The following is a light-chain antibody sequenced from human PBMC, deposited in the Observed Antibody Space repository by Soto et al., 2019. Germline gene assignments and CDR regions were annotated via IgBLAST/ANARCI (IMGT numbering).Light chain of an antibody. V-gene: IGKV3-15*01. CDR1: QSVSSN. Sequence: DTVMTQSPSTLSVSPGERVTLSCRASQSVSSNLAWYQQRPGQAPRLLIYGASTRATGIPARFSGSGSGTEFTLTISSLQSEDFALYYCQQYSQWPLYTFGQGTKVDI. J-gene: IGKJ2*01. CDR3: QQYSQWPLYT. CDR2: GAS.